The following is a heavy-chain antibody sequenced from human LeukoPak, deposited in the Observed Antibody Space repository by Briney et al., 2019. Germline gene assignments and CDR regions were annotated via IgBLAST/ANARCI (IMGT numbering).Heavy chain of an antibody. D-gene: IGHD6-19*01. CDR1: GGSISSYY. Sequence: SETLPLTCTVSGGSISSYYWSWIRQPPGKGLEWIGYIYYSGSTNHNPSLKSRVTISVDTSKNQFSLKLSSVTAADTAVYYCARGGSPSIAVAGSIDYWGQGTLVTVSS. V-gene: IGHV4-59*01. CDR2: IYYSGST. CDR3: ARGGSPSIAVAGSIDY. J-gene: IGHJ4*02.